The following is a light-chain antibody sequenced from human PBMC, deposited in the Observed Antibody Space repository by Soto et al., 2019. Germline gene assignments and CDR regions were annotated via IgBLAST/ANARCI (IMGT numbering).Light chain of an antibody. V-gene: IGLV2-14*01. CDR3: SSYTSSSTYV. CDR2: EVS. J-gene: IGLJ1*01. Sequence: QSALAQPASVSGSPGQSITISCTGTSSDVGNYNYVSWYQHHPGKAPKLIISEVSNRPSGVSNRFSGSKSGNTASLTISGLQAEDEADYYCSSYTSSSTYVFGTGTKVTVL. CDR1: SSDVGNYNY.